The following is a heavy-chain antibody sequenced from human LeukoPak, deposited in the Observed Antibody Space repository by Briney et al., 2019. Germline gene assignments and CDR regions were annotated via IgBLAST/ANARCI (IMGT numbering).Heavy chain of an antibody. V-gene: IGHV3-23*01. D-gene: IGHD3/OR15-3a*01. Sequence: GGSLRLSCAASGFTFSSYAMSWVRQAPGKGLEWVSAISGSGGSTCYADSVKGRFTISRDNSKNTLYLQMNSLRPEDTALYYCAKHFCTGLDCSLFDSWGQGTLVTVSS. CDR3: AKHFCTGLDCSLFDS. J-gene: IGHJ4*02. CDR2: ISGSGGST. CDR1: GFTFSSYA.